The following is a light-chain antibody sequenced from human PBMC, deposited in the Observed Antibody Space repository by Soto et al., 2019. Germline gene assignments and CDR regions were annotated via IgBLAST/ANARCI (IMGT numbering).Light chain of an antibody. J-gene: IGKJ1*01. Sequence: EIVLTQSPGTLSLSPGERATLSCRASQSVTSTYLAWYQQKPGQAPRLLIYGASSRATGIPDRLSGSGSGTDFTLTICRLEPEDFAVYYCQEYGSSRTFGKGTKVEIK. CDR1: QSVTSTY. V-gene: IGKV3-20*01. CDR2: GAS. CDR3: QEYGSSRT.